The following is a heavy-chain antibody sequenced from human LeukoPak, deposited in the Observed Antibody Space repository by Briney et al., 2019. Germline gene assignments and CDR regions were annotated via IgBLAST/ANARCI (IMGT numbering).Heavy chain of an antibody. CDR2: TYYRSKWYI. CDR1: GDSVSSNSAA. V-gene: IGHV6-1*01. CDR3: ARTHGYIDY. J-gene: IGHJ4*02. Sequence: SQTLSLTCAISGDSVSSNSAAWNWIRQSPSRGLEWLGRTYYRSKWYIEYAVSVKSRARISPDTSKNQFSLQLNSVTPEDSAVYYCARTHGYIDYWGQGTLVTASS. D-gene: IGHD2-8*01.